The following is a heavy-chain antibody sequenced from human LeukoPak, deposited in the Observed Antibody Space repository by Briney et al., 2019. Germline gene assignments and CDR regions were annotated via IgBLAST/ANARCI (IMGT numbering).Heavy chain of an antibody. Sequence: GGSLRLSCAASGFTFSSYGMHWVRQAPGKGLEWVAVIWYDGSNKYYADSVKGRFTISRDNSKNTLYLQMNSLRAEDTAVYYCARAPLSYCSSTSCRTGYYYYYMDVWGKGTTVTVSS. CDR2: IWYDGSNK. J-gene: IGHJ6*03. D-gene: IGHD2-2*01. CDR1: GFTFSSYG. CDR3: ARAPLSYCSSTSCRTGYYYYYMDV. V-gene: IGHV3-33*01.